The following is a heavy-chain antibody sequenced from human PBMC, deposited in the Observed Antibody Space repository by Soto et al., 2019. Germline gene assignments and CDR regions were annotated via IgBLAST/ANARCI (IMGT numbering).Heavy chain of an antibody. CDR2: IIPIFGTA. CDR3: ASGLELWPRDYYYGMDV. V-gene: IGHV1-69*01. J-gene: IGHJ6*02. CDR1: GGTFSSYA. D-gene: IGHD5-18*01. Sequence: QVQLVQSGAEVKKPGSSVKVSCKASGGTFSSYAISWVRQAPGQGLEWMGGIIPIFGTANYAQKFQGRVTITADESTSTAYMELSSLRSEDTAVYYCASGLELWPRDYYYGMDVWGQGTTVTVSS.